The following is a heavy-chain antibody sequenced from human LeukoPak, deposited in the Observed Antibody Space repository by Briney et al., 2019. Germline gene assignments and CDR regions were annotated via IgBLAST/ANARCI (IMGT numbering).Heavy chain of an antibody. CDR2: IYHSGST. CDR1: GGSISSGGYS. Sequence: SQTLSLTCAVSGGSISSGGYSWSWIRQPPGKGLEWIGYIYHSGSTYYNPSLKSRVTISVDRSKNQFSLKLSSVTAADTAVYYCARGDSGYSYGIDYWGRGTLVTVSS. CDR3: ARGDSGYSYGIDY. D-gene: IGHD5-18*01. J-gene: IGHJ4*02. V-gene: IGHV4-30-2*01.